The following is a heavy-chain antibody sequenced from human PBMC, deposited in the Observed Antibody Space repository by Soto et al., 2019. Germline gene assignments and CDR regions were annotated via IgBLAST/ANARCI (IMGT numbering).Heavy chain of an antibody. CDR2: MNPNSGNT. V-gene: IGHV1-8*01. CDR3: ARGFYYGSGSYSIYFDY. Sequence: ASVKVYCKTSGYTFTSYDINWVRQATGQGLEWMGWMNPNSGNTGYAQKFQGRVTMTRNTSISTAYMELSSLRSEDTAVYYCARGFYYGSGSYSIYFDYWGQGTLVTVSS. J-gene: IGHJ4*02. CDR1: GYTFTSYD. D-gene: IGHD3-10*01.